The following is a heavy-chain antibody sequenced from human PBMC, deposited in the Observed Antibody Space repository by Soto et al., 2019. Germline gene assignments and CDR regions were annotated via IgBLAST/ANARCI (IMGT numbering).Heavy chain of an antibody. Sequence: QLQESGPGLVRPSGTLSLTCAVSGASISSSNWWTWVRQAQGKGLEWIGEIHDTGTTSYNPSLMSRLTISVDKSRNRFSLNLNSVTAGEPAVYYCARAPTRPISQRRLTSGLDVWGQGTTVAVTS. CDR3: ARAPTRPISQRRLTSGLDV. CDR2: IHDTGTT. V-gene: IGHV4-4*02. J-gene: IGHJ6*02. CDR1: GASISSSNW.